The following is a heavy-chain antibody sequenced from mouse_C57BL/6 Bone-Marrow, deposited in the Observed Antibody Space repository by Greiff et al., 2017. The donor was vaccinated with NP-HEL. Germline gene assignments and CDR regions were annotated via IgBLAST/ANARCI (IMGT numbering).Heavy chain of an antibody. D-gene: IGHD1-1*01. Sequence: VQLQQPGAELVRPGSSVKLSCKASGYTFTSYWMHWVKQRPIQGLEWIGNIDPSDSETHYNQKFKDKATLTVDKSSSTAYKQLSSLTSEDSAVYYCARRRGNYGSSYWYFDVWGTGTTVTVSS. V-gene: IGHV1-52*01. J-gene: IGHJ1*03. CDR2: IDPSDSET. CDR1: GYTFTSYW. CDR3: ARRRGNYGSSYWYFDV.